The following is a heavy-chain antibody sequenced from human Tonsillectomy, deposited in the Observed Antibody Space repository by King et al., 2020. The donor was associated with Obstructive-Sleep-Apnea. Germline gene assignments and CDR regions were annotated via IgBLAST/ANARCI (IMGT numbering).Heavy chain of an antibody. Sequence: VQLVESGGGVVQPGRSLRLSCAASEFTFSDYTMHWFRQAPGKGLEWGAVISYDVNHEYYADSVKGRFTISRDNSKNTRYLQMNTLRAEDTALYYCAREIRSRNSYWGQGTLVTVSS. J-gene: IGHJ4*02. V-gene: IGHV3-30*04. CDR2: ISYDVNHE. CDR1: EFTFSDYT. D-gene: IGHD3-3*02. CDR3: AREIRSRNSY.